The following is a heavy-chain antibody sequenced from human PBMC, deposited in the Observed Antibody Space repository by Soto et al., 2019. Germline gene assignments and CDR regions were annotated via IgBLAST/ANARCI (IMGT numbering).Heavy chain of an antibody. V-gene: IGHV1-69*04. CDR1: GGTFSSYT. D-gene: IGHD4-17*01. CDR3: ARDMTTVTSNFDY. Sequence: SVKVSCKASGGTFSSYTISWVRQAPGQGLEWMGRIIPILGIANYAQKFQGRVTITADKSTSTAYMELSSLRSEDTAVYYCARDMTTVTSNFDYWGQGTLVTVSS. J-gene: IGHJ4*02. CDR2: IIPILGIA.